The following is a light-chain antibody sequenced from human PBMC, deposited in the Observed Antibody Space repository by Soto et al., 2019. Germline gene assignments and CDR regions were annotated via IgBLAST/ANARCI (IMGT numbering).Light chain of an antibody. V-gene: IGLV2-14*01. CDR3: SSYTSSSTRV. CDR2: EVS. CDR1: SSDVGGYNY. Sequence: QSALTQPASVSGSPGQSITISCTGTSSDVGGYNYVSWYQQHPGKAPKLMIYEVSNRPSGVSNRFSGSKSGNTASQTISGLQAEDEADYCCSSYTSSSTRVFGGGTELTVL. J-gene: IGLJ3*02.